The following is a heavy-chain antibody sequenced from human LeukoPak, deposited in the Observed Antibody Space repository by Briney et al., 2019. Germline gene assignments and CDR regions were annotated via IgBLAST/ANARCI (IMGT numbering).Heavy chain of an antibody. V-gene: IGHV4-34*01. CDR3: ARGDILTGYSN. J-gene: IGHJ4*02. Sequence: SETLSLTCAVYGGSFSGYYWSWIRQPPGKGLEWIGEISHRGSTNYNPSLKSRVTISVDTSKNQFSLKLSSVTAADTAVYYCARGDILTGYSNWGQGTLVTVAS. CDR2: ISHRGST. CDR1: GGSFSGYY. D-gene: IGHD3-9*01.